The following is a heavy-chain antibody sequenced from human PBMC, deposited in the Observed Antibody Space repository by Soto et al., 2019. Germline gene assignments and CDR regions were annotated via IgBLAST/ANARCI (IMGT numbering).Heavy chain of an antibody. D-gene: IGHD1-26*01. Sequence: GASVKVSCKVSGYTLTELSMHWVRQAPGKGLEWMGGFDPEDGETIYAQKFQGRVTMTEDTSTDTAYMELSSLRSEDTAVYYCATGLGLRLKWELIWPFDYWRQGTLVTVSS. CDR2: FDPEDGET. V-gene: IGHV1-24*01. CDR1: GYTLTELS. CDR3: ATGLGLRLKWELIWPFDY. J-gene: IGHJ4*02.